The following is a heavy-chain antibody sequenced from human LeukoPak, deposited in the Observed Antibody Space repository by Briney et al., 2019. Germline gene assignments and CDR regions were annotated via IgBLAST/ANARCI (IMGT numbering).Heavy chain of an antibody. D-gene: IGHD3-3*01. J-gene: IGHJ4*02. CDR3: ASRSSIWSGYQDTLYYFDS. V-gene: IGHV4-39*07. CDR1: GGSIRSSSSY. Sequence: SETLSLTCAVSGGSIRSSSSYWGWIRQPPGRGLEWIGGIYYSGSTNYNPSLKSRVTISVDTSKNQFSLKLSSVTAADTAVYYCASRSSIWSGYQDTLYYFDSWGQGTLVTVSS. CDR2: IYYSGST.